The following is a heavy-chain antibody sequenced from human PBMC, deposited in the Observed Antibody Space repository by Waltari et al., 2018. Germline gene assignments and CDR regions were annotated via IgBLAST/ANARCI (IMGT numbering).Heavy chain of an antibody. CDR1: GYIFSNSQ. D-gene: IGHD5-12*01. Sequence: QAQLLQSAAEVKKPGASVRLSCKGSGYIFSNSQIHWVRQAPGHGLEWLGEINPSGGDTSYDQEFLGRVTRTRDTSTGTVFMALSNLKGDDTAVYFCARDSGYNAAGFDLWGQGTLVTVSS. J-gene: IGHJ4*02. CDR3: ARDSGYNAAGFDL. CDR2: INPSGGDT. V-gene: IGHV1-46*01.